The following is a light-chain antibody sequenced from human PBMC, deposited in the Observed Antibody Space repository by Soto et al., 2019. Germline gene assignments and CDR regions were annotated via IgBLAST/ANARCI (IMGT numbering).Light chain of an antibody. CDR3: QQYDKWPPSNT. CDR2: GAS. Sequence: DIVLTQSPGTLSVSPGERATLFCRASQSVSKWYVAWYQVKPGQAPRLVIYGASSRASGIPDRFNGGGSGTEFTLTISSLQSEDFAVYYCQQYDKWPPSNTFGQGTKLEIK. V-gene: IGKV3D-15*01. J-gene: IGKJ2*01. CDR1: QSVSKWY.